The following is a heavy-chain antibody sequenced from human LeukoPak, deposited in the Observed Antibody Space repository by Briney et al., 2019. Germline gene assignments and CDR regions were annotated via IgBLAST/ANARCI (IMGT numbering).Heavy chain of an antibody. CDR3: ARRYCSSTSCYTMGEYYFDY. Sequence: ASVKVSCKASGYTFTSYGISWVRQAPGQGLEWMGWISAYNGNTNYAQKLQGRVTMTTDTSASTAYMELRSLRSDDTAVYYCARRYCSSTSCYTMGEYYFDYWGQETLVTVSS. J-gene: IGHJ4*02. CDR1: GYTFTSYG. CDR2: ISAYNGNT. D-gene: IGHD2-2*02. V-gene: IGHV1-18*01.